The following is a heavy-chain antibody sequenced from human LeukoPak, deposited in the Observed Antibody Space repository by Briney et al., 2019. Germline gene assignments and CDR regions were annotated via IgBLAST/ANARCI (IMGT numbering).Heavy chain of an antibody. V-gene: IGHV3-30*02. CDR2: IRPDGNKK. CDR1: VFTFSSYG. CDR3: AKDLNYGELVDS. D-gene: IGHD4-17*01. J-gene: IGHJ4*02. Sequence: GGSLRLSCAASVFTFSSYGMYWVRQAPGKGLEWVAFIRPDGNKKYYADSVKGRFTISRDNSRNTLYLQMNSLRTEETAVYYCAKDLNYGELVDSWGKGTLVTVSS.